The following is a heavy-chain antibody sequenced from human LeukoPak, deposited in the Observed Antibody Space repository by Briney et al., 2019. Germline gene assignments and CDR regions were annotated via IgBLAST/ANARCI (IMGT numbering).Heavy chain of an antibody. D-gene: IGHD2-2*02. J-gene: IGHJ4*02. CDR3: ARGEIPHRFDY. V-gene: IGHV4-34*01. Sequence: SETLSLTCAVYGGSFSGYYWSWIRQPPGKGLEWIGEINHSGSTNYNPSLKSRVTISVDTSKNQFSLKLSSVTAADTAVYYCARGEIPHRFDYWGQGTLVTVSS. CDR1: GGSFSGYY. CDR2: INHSGST.